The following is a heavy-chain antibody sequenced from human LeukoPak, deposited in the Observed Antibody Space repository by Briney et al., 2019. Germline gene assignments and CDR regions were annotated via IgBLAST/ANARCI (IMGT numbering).Heavy chain of an antibody. CDR3: ASLNYDILTGYYTGWFDP. D-gene: IGHD3-9*01. CDR2: ISHSGST. CDR1: GGSFSGYY. J-gene: IGHJ5*02. V-gene: IGHV4-34*01. Sequence: SETLSLTCAVYGGSFSGYYWSWIRQPPGKGLEWIGEISHSGSTNYNPSLKSRVTISVDTSKNQFSLKLSSVTAADTAVYYCASLNYDILTGYYTGWFDPWGQGTLVTVSS.